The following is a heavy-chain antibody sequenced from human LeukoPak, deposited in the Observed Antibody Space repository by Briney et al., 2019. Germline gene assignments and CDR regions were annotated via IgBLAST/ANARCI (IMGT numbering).Heavy chain of an antibody. CDR3: TTENWYVFEN. D-gene: IGHD1-1*01. CDR1: GFTISGFY. J-gene: IGHJ4*02. V-gene: IGHV3-66*01. CDR2: INSGGGT. Sequence: GGSLRLSCAASGFTISGFYMTWVRQAPGKGLEWVSVINSGGGTYYADSVKGRFTVSRDNAKNSLYLQMNSLRVEDTAVFYCTTENWYVFENWGQGSLVTVSS.